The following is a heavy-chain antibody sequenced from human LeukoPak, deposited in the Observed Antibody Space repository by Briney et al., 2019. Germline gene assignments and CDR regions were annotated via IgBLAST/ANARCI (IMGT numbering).Heavy chain of an antibody. CDR3: ARHGGRDGYPFDY. CDR1: GGSFSGYY. Sequence: SETLSLTCAVYGGSFSGYYWSWIRQPPGKGLEWTGEINHSGSTNYNPSLKSRVTISVDTSKNQFSLKLSSVTAADTAVYYCARHGGRDGYPFDYWGQGTLVTVSS. J-gene: IGHJ4*02. CDR2: INHSGST. D-gene: IGHD5-24*01. V-gene: IGHV4-34*01.